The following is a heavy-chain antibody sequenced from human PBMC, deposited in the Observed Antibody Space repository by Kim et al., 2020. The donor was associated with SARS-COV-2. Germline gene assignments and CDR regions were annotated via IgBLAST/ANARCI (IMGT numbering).Heavy chain of an antibody. CDR1: GDTFTGYY. J-gene: IGHJ6*02. Sequence: ASVKVSCKASGDTFTGYYMHWVRQAPGQGLEWMGWINPNSGGTNYAQKFQGRVTMTRDTSISTAYMELSRLRSDDTAVYYCARVPYYYDSSGHRGGMDVWGQGTTVTVSS. CDR2: INPNSGGT. D-gene: IGHD3-22*01. CDR3: ARVPYYYDSSGHRGGMDV. V-gene: IGHV1-2*02.